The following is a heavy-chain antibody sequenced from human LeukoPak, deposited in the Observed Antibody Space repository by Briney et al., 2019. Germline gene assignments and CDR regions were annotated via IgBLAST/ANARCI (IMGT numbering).Heavy chain of an antibody. V-gene: IGHV1-69*13. Sequence: SVKVSCKASGRTFSSYAISWVRQAPGQGLEWMGGIIPIFGTANYAQKFQGRVTITADASTSTAYMELSSLRSEDTAVYYCAREYLSTVVTPWAFDIWGQGTMVTVSS. J-gene: IGHJ3*02. CDR2: IIPIFGTA. CDR3: AREYLSTVVTPWAFDI. D-gene: IGHD4-23*01. CDR1: GRTFSSYA.